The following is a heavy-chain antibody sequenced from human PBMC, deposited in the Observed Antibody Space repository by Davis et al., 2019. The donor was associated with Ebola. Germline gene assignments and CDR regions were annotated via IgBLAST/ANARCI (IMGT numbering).Heavy chain of an antibody. D-gene: IGHD5-12*01. CDR2: IYSGGST. J-gene: IGHJ5*02. CDR3: TRGYSGYDSPLVGHTYGPFDP. V-gene: IGHV3-66*01. CDR1: GFTIRSNS. Sequence: GESLKISCTASGFTIRSNSMTWVRHAPGKGLKWVSIIYSGGSTFYAESVKGRFTISRDDSKNTLYLQMNSLIAEDTAVYYCTRGYSGYDSPLVGHTYGPFDPWGQGTLVTVSS.